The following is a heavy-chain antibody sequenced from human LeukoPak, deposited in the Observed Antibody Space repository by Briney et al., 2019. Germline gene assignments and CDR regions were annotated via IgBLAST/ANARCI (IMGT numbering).Heavy chain of an antibody. V-gene: IGHV4-39*02. Sequence: SEALSLTCTVSGGSISSSSYYWGWIRQPPGKGLEWIGSIYYSGSTYYNPSLKSRVTISVDTSKNQFSLKLSSVTAADTAVYYCAREGDYYYYYYMDVWGKGTTVTISS. CDR2: IYYSGST. CDR3: AREGDYYYYYYMDV. CDR1: GGSISSSSYY. J-gene: IGHJ6*03. D-gene: IGHD3-16*01.